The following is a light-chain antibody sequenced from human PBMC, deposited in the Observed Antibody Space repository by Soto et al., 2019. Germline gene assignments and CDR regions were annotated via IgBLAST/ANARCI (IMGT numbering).Light chain of an antibody. CDR3: QQCVXHWT. CDR1: QNIGTS. Sequence: DIQMTQSPSTLSASVGDRVTITCRASQNIGTSLAWYQQTPGKATKLLISDASTLESGVPSRFGGSGSGTEFTLSIARLQPDDFATYCRQQCVXHWTFGQGTKV. CDR2: DAS. J-gene: IGKJ1*01. V-gene: IGKV1-5*01.